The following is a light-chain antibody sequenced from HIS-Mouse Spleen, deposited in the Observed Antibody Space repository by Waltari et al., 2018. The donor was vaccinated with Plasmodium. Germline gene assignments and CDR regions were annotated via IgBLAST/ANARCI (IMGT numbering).Light chain of an antibody. CDR1: QRVSRSY. Sequence: EIVLTQSPGTLSLSPGERATLSCRASQRVSRSYLAWYQQKPGQAPRLRIYGASSRATGIPDRFSGSGSGTDFTLTISRLEPEDFAVYYCQQYGSSPRTFGQGTKVEIK. J-gene: IGKJ1*01. CDR3: QQYGSSPRT. CDR2: GAS. V-gene: IGKV3-20*01.